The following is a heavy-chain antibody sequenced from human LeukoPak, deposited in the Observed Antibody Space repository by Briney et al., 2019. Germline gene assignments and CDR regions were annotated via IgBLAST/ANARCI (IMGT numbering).Heavy chain of an antibody. Sequence: GGSLRLSCAASGFTFDDYGMSWVCQAPGKGLEWVSGINWNGGSTGYADSVKGRFTISRDNAKNSLYLQMNSLRAEDTALYYCARDQKNYYYMDVWGKGTTVTVSS. CDR1: GFTFDDYG. V-gene: IGHV3-20*04. J-gene: IGHJ6*03. CDR3: ARDQKNYYYMDV. CDR2: INWNGGST.